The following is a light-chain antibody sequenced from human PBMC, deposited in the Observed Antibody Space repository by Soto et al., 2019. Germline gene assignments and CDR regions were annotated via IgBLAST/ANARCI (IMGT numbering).Light chain of an antibody. Sequence: DIQMTQSPSSLSASVGDRVTITCRASQCISTYLNWYQQKPGKAPKLLIYAASSLQSGVPSRFSGSESETDFTLTISSLQPEDFANYSCQQSYSTTWTFGQGTKVEIK. CDR2: AAS. J-gene: IGKJ1*01. V-gene: IGKV1-39*01. CDR3: QQSYSTTWT. CDR1: QCISTY.